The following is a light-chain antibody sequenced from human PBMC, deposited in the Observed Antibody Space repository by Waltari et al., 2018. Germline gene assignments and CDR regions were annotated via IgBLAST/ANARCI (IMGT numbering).Light chain of an antibody. Sequence: SYVLTQPPSGSVAPGQTARISCDGNNICSNNVKWYQQSPGQAPVLVVYEVGDRPSGIPERFSGSNSGNTATLTISRVDAGDEADYYCQVWDSGSDHYVFGTVTKVTVL. J-gene: IGLJ1*01. CDR2: EVG. CDR1: NICSNN. CDR3: QVWDSGSDHYV. V-gene: IGLV3-21*02.